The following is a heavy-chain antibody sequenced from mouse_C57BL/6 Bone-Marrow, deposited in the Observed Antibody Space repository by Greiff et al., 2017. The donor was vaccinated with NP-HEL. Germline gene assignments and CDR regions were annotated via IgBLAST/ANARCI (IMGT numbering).Heavy chain of an antibody. V-gene: IGHV2-2*01. CDR1: GFSLTSYG. CDR2: IWSGGST. Sequence: VQLQQSGPGLVQPSQSLSITCTVSGFSLTSYGVHWVRQSPGKGLEWLGVIWSGGSTDYNAAFISRLSISKDNSKSQVFFKMNSLQADDTAIYYCARKEGVTEFAYWGQGTLVTVSA. D-gene: IGHD2-2*01. J-gene: IGHJ3*01. CDR3: ARKEGVTEFAY.